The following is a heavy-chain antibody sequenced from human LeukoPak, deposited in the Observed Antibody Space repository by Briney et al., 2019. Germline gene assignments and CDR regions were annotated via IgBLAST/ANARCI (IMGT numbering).Heavy chain of an antibody. D-gene: IGHD6-13*01. CDR1: GYTFTSYP. Sequence: GASVKVSCKASGYTFTSYPMHWVRPAPGQRLEWMGWINAGNGNTKYSQKFQGRVTITRDTSASTAYMELSSLRSEDTAVYYCARGASSSWYYYGIDVWGKGTTVTVSS. CDR3: ARGASSSWYYYGIDV. V-gene: IGHV1-3*01. J-gene: IGHJ6*04. CDR2: INAGNGNT.